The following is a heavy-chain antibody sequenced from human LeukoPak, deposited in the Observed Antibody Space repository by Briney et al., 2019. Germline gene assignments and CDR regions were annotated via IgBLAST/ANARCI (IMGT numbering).Heavy chain of an antibody. CDR2: ISPSSGSI. Sequence: GGSLRLSCAASGSTFNDYAMHWVRQAPGKGLEWVSGISPSSGSIDYADSVKGRFTISRDDSKRTLYLQMNSLTADDTAVYFCARALLTGVPTRGYFDYWGQGTLVTVSS. CDR3: ARALLTGVPTRGYFDY. D-gene: IGHD7-27*01. V-gene: IGHV3-23*01. CDR1: GSTFNDYA. J-gene: IGHJ4*02.